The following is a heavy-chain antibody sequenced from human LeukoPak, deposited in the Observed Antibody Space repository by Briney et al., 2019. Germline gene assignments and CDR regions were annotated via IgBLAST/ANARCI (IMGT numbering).Heavy chain of an antibody. Sequence: GGSLRLSCAASGFTFSSYAVSWVRQAPGRGLEWVSLISGTGGSTYYADSVKGRFTISRDNSKNTLYLQMNSLRAEDTAVYYCAKAGLRFGSGSYYSNYWGQGTLVTVSS. D-gene: IGHD3-10*01. CDR3: AKAGLRFGSGSYYSNY. V-gene: IGHV3-23*01. J-gene: IGHJ4*02. CDR2: ISGTGGST. CDR1: GFTFSSYA.